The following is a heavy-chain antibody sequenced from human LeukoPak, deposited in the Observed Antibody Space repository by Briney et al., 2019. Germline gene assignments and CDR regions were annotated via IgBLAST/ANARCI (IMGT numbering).Heavy chain of an antibody. V-gene: IGHV3-21*01. CDR2: ISSSSSYI. CDR3: ASALRFLEWLLSEGGYYYYMDV. D-gene: IGHD3-3*01. CDR1: GFTFSSYS. J-gene: IGHJ6*03. Sequence: PGGSLRLSCAASGFTFSSYSMNWVRQAPGKGLEWVSSISSSSSYIYYADSVKGRFTISRDNAKNSLYLQMNSLRAEDTAVYYCASALRFLEWLLSEGGYYYYMDVWGKGTTVTVSS.